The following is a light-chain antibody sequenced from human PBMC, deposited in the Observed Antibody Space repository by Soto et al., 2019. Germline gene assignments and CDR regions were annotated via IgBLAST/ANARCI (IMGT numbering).Light chain of an antibody. CDR1: SSDVGGYNY. Sequence: QSALTQPASVSGSPGQSITISCTGTSSDVGGYNYVSWYQQHPGKAPKLMIYEVSNRPSGVSNRFSGSKSGNTASLTLSGLRAEDEADYYCSSSTSSSTWVFGGGTKLTVL. J-gene: IGLJ3*02. CDR2: EVS. CDR3: SSSTSSSTWV. V-gene: IGLV2-14*01.